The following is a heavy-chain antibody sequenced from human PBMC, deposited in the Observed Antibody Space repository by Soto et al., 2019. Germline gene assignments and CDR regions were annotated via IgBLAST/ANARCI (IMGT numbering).Heavy chain of an antibody. CDR2: ISSSGTT. J-gene: IGHJ5*02. Sequence: SETLSLTCIVSGDSVNSGAHYWSWIRQSPGTGLEWIGYISSSGTTTYSPSLRSRIIISSDTSRNLFSLRLTSVTAADTAIYYCARVKRRYGTYSSWLDPWGQGTMVTVYS. CDR3: ARVKRRYGTYSSWLDP. CDR1: GDSVNSGAHY. V-gene: IGHV4-61*08. D-gene: IGHD1-1*01.